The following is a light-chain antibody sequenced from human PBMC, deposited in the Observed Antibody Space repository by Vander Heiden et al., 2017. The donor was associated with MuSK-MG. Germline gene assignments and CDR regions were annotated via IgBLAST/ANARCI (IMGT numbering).Light chain of an antibody. J-gene: IGLJ1*01. CDR3: QSADSSGTYRV. Sequence: SYELTQPPSVSVSPGQTARITCSGDALPKQYAYWYQQKPGQAPVLVIYKDSESHSGIPERFSGSSSGTTVTLTISGVQAEDEADYYCQSADSSGTYRVFGTGTKVTVL. CDR2: KDS. CDR1: ALPKQY. V-gene: IGLV3-25*03.